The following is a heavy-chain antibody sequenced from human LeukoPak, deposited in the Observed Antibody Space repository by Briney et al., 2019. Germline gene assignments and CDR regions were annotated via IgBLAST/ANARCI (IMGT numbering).Heavy chain of an antibody. V-gene: IGHV1-18*01. CDR1: GYTFTSYG. CDR2: ISAYNGNT. J-gene: IGHJ5*02. CDR3: ARVPFPNYYGSGSYYKRGKNWFDP. Sequence: GASVKVSCKASGYTFTSYGISWVRQAPGQGLEWMGWISAYNGNTNYAQKLQGRVTMTTDTSTSTAYMELRSLRSDDTAVYYCARVPFPNYYGSGSYYKRGKNWFDPWGQGTLVTVSS. D-gene: IGHD3-10*01.